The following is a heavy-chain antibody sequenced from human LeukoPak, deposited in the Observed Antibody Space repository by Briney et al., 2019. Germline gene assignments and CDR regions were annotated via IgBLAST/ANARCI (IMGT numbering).Heavy chain of an antibody. D-gene: IGHD3-9*01. J-gene: IGHJ6*03. Sequence: GESLKISCKGSGYSFTSYWIGWVRQMPGKGLEWMGIIYPGDSDTRYSPSFQGQVTISADKSISTAYLQWSSLKASDTAMYYCARHPESYDIPEDYYYYMDVWGKGTTVTISS. V-gene: IGHV5-51*01. CDR3: ARHPESYDIPEDYYYYMDV. CDR1: GYSFTSYW. CDR2: IYPGDSDT.